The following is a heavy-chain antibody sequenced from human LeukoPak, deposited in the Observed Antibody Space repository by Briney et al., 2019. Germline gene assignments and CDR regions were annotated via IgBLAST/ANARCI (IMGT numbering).Heavy chain of an antibody. CDR3: ARDLRAYGSGSAFDY. Sequence: SETLSLTCTVSGGSISSYYWSWIRQPPGKGLEWIGYIYYSGSTNYNPSLKSRVTISVDTSKNQFSLKLSSVTAADTAVYYCARDLRAYGSGSAFDYWGQGTLVTVSS. J-gene: IGHJ4*02. CDR1: GGSISSYY. D-gene: IGHD3-10*01. V-gene: IGHV4-59*12. CDR2: IYYSGST.